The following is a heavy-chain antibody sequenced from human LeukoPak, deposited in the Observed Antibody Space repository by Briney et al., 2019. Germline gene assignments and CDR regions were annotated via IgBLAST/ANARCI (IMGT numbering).Heavy chain of an antibody. Sequence: GRSLRLSCAAPGFTFSSYAMHWVRQAPGKGLEWVAVISYDGSNKYYADSVKGRFTISRDNSKNTLYLQMNSLRAEDTAVYYCASDYYGSGSQHDKTIDYWGQGTLVTVSS. V-gene: IGHV3-30*01. CDR2: ISYDGSNK. J-gene: IGHJ4*02. CDR1: GFTFSSYA. CDR3: ASDYYGSGSQHDKTIDY. D-gene: IGHD3-10*01.